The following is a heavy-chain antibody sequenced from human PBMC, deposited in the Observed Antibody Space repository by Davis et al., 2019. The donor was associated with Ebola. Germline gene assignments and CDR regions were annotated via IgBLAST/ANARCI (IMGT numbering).Heavy chain of an antibody. CDR3: ARGLKFLEWTPRGDFDY. V-gene: IGHV3-11*01. D-gene: IGHD3-3*01. J-gene: IGHJ4*02. Sequence: GESLKISCAASGFTFSDYFMSWIRQVPGKGLEWVSHISSDSGTIYSADSVKGRFTISRDNGKSSLYLQMRSLRAEDTAVYYCARGLKFLEWTPRGDFDYWGQGTLVTVSS. CDR1: GFTFSDYF. CDR2: ISSDSGTI.